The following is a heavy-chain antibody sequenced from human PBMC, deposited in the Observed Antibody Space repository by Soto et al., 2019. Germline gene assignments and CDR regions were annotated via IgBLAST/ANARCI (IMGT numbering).Heavy chain of an antibody. CDR3: ARESEDLTSNFDY. CDR2: ISSTTNYI. V-gene: IGHV3-21*01. CDR1: GFTFTRNS. Sequence: GGSLRLSCAASGFTFTRNSMNWVRQAPGKGLEWVSSISSTTNYIYYADSMKGRFTVSRDNAKNSVYLEMNSLSAEDTAVYYCARESEDLTSNFDYWGQGTLVTVSS. J-gene: IGHJ4*02.